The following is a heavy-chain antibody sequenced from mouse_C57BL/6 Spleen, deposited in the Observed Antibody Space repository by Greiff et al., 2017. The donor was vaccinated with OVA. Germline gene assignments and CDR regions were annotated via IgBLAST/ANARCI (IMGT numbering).Heavy chain of an antibody. J-gene: IGHJ4*01. CDR3: ARDGHYAMDY. CDR2: ISDGGSYT. Sequence: EVQGVESGGGLVKPGGSLKLSCAASGFTFSSYAMSWVRQTPEKRLEWVATISDGGSYTYYPDNVKGRFTISRDNAKNNLYLQMSHLKSEDTAMYYCARDGHYAMDYWGQGTSVTVSS. CDR1: GFTFSSYA. V-gene: IGHV5-4*01.